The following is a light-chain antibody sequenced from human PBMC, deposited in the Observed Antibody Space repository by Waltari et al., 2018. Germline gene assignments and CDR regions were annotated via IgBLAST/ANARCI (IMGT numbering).Light chain of an antibody. CDR3: QQHYSTPPT. CDR2: WAS. CDR1: LNVLYSSNDKDY. J-gene: IGKJ2*01. V-gene: IGKV4-1*01. Sequence: DIVMTQSPDSLAVSLGERATIDCKSSLNVLYSSNDKDYLAWYQQKPGQPPKLLIYWASTRESRVPDRFSGSGSGTDFTLTISRLQAEDVAVYYCQQHYSTPPTFGQGTKLEIK.